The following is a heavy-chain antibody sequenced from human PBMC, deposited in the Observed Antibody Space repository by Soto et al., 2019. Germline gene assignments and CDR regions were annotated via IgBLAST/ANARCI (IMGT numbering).Heavy chain of an antibody. Sequence: SETLSLTCTVSGGSISSYYWSWIRQPPGKGLEWIGYIYYSGSTNYNPSLKSRVTISVDTSKNQVSLKLSSVTAADTAVYYCARHLDDDFWSSPYFDYWGQGTLVTVSS. CDR2: IYYSGST. D-gene: IGHD3-3*01. CDR3: ARHLDDDFWSSPYFDY. J-gene: IGHJ4*02. V-gene: IGHV4-59*08. CDR1: GGSISSYY.